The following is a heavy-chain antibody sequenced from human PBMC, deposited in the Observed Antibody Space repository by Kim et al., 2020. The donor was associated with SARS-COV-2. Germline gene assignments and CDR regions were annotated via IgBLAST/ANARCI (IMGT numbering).Heavy chain of an antibody. CDR2: IKSEGTGI. CDR3: ASDTVLYGLDV. D-gene: IGHD4-4*01. J-gene: IGHJ6*02. Sequence: GGSLRLSCAASGFTVTNYWMHWVRQAPGKGLVWVSRIKSEGTGISYADSVKGRFTISRDNVNNTLYLQMNNPRAEDTAVYYCASDTVLYGLDVWGQGTTVTVSS. CDR1: GFTVTNYW. V-gene: IGHV3-74*01.